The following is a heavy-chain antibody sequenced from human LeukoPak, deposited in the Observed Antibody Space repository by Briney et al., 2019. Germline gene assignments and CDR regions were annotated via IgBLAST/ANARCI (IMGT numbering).Heavy chain of an antibody. V-gene: IGHV1-24*01. CDR3: VGTADYYDSSGYHPF. CDR2: FDPEDGET. CDR1: GYTLTELS. J-gene: IGHJ4*02. Sequence: ASVKVSCKVSGYTLTELSMHWVRQAPGKGLEWMGGFDPEDGETIYAQKFQGRVTMTEDTSTDTAYMELSSPRSEDTAVYYCVGTADYYDSSGYHPFWGQGTLVTVSS. D-gene: IGHD3-22*01.